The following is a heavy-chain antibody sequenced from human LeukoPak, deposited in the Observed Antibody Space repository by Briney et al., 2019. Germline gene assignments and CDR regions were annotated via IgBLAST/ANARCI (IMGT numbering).Heavy chain of an antibody. CDR2: ISGSGDGT. CDR3: AKETTVTTYYYYGMDV. J-gene: IGHJ6*02. V-gene: IGHV3-23*01. Sequence: GGSLRLSCAASGFTFSTYAMNWVRQAPEKGLEWVSTISGSGDGTYYADSVKGRFTISRDNSKNTLYLQMNSLRAEDTAVYYCAKETTVTTYYYYGMDVWGQGTTVTVSS. D-gene: IGHD4-17*01. CDR1: GFTFSTYA.